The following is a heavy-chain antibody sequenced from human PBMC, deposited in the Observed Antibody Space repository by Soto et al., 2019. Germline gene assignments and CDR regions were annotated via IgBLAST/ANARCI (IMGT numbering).Heavy chain of an antibody. V-gene: IGHV5-10-1*01. CDR3: ARITEDNWNYIGMDV. CDR1: GNSFTSYW. J-gene: IGHJ6*02. D-gene: IGHD1-20*01. Sequence: XESLKVSCKCSGNSFTSYWISWVRQMPGKGLEWMGRIDPSDSYTNYSPSFQGHVTISADKSISTAYLQWSSLKASDTAMYYCARITEDNWNYIGMDVWGQGTTVTVSS. CDR2: IDPSDSYT.